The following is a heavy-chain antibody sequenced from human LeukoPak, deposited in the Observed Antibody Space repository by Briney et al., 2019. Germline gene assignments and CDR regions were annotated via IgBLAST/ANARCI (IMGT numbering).Heavy chain of an antibody. CDR3: ARVTVGASWFDY. V-gene: IGHV4-61*01. D-gene: IGHD1-26*01. Sequence: ASETLSLTCTVSGGSVSSGSYYWSWIRQPPGKGLEWIGYIYYSGSTNYNPSLKSRVTISVGTSKNQFSLKLSSVTAADTAVYYCARVTVGASWFDYWGQGTLVTVSS. J-gene: IGHJ4*02. CDR2: IYYSGST. CDR1: GGSVSSGSYY.